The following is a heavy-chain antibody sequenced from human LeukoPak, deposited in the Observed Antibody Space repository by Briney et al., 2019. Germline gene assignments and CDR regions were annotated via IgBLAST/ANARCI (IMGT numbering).Heavy chain of an antibody. CDR3: ARSLSRITMVRGVIPPDY. Sequence: SGGSLRLSCAASGFTVSSNYMSWVRQAPGKGLEWVSVIYSGGSTYYADSVKGRFTISRHNSKNTLYLQMNSLRAEHTAVYYCARSLSRITMVRGVIPPDYWGQGTLVTVSS. J-gene: IGHJ4*02. D-gene: IGHD3-10*01. CDR1: GFTVSSNY. V-gene: IGHV3-53*04. CDR2: IYSGGST.